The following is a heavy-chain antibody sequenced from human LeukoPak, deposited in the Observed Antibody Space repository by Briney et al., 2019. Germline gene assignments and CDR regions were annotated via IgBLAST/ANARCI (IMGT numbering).Heavy chain of an antibody. J-gene: IGHJ4*02. CDR3: ARDGPNDY. CDR1: GFAFSSYG. CDR2: ISSSSSYI. V-gene: IGHV3-21*01. Sequence: PGGSLRLSCAASGFAFSSYGMNWVRQAPGKRLEWVSSISSSSSYIYYADSVKGRFTISRDNAKNSLYLQMNSLRAEDTAVYYCARDGPNDYWGQGTLVTVSS.